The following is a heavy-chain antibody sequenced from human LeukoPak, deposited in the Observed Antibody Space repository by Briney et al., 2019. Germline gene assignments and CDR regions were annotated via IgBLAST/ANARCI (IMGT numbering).Heavy chain of an antibody. Sequence: SETLSLTCTVSGGSISNYYWSWVRQPPGKGLEWIGYIYYTGTTNYNPSLKSRVTVSVDTSKNQFSLKLSSVTAADTAVYYCARDFSTFYWYLDLWGRGTLVTVSS. J-gene: IGHJ2*01. D-gene: IGHD6-13*01. CDR3: ARDFSTFYWYLDL. CDR2: IYYTGTT. CDR1: GGSISNYY. V-gene: IGHV4-59*01.